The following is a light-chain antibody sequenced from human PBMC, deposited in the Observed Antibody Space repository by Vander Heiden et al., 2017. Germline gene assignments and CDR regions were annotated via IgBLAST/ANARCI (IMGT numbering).Light chain of an antibody. CDR1: QSISSY. V-gene: IGKV1-39*01. Sequence: DIQMTQCPSSLSASVGDRVTVTCRASQSISSYLNWYQQKPGKAPKLLIYGASSLQSGVPSRFSGSGSGTDFTLTISSLQPEDFATYYCQQSYTTPRTFGLGTKLEIK. J-gene: IGKJ2*02. CDR2: GAS. CDR3: QQSYTTPRT.